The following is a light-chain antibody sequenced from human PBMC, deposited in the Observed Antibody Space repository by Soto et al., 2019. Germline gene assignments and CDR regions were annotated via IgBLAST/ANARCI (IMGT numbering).Light chain of an antibody. CDR2: DAS. CDR1: QSVSSY. J-gene: IGKJ4*01. V-gene: IGKV3-11*01. CDR3: QQRSNWPLS. Sequence: EIVLTQSPATLSLSPGERATLSCRASQSVSSYLAWYQQKPGQAPRLLIYDASNRATGIPARFSGSGSGTVFTLTISSLVPEDFAVYYCQQRSNWPLSFGGGTKVEIK.